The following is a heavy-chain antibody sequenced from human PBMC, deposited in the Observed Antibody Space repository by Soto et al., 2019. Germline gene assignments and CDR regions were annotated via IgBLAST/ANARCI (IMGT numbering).Heavy chain of an antibody. CDR1: GGSISSNY. CDR2: VYNSGST. J-gene: IGHJ4*02. V-gene: IGHV4-59*01. Sequence: ETLSLTCTVSGGSISSNYWTWIRQPPGKGLEWIGYVYNSGSTNYNPSLKSRVTISEDTSKSQFSLKVSSMTAADTAVYYCARYRREAVAGYTLDNWGQGILVTVSS. D-gene: IGHD6-13*01. CDR3: ARYRREAVAGYTLDN.